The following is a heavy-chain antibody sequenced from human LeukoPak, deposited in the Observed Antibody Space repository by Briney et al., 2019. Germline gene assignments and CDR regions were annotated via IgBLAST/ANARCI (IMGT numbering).Heavy chain of an antibody. CDR3: ARPGIAATGAFDC. J-gene: IGHJ4*02. CDR2: IYYTGST. Sequence: SSETLSLTCTVSGGSISSHYWTWIRQPPGKGLEWIGFIYYTGSTNYNPSLKSRVTISIDTSKDQFSLNLTSVTAADTAVYFCARPGIAATGAFDCWGQGTLVTVSS. D-gene: IGHD6-13*01. CDR1: GGSISSHY. V-gene: IGHV4-59*08.